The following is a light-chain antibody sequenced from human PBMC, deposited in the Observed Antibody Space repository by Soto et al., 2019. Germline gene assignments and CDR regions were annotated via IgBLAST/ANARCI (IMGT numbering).Light chain of an antibody. CDR3: QQANSPPLT. CDR2: AAS. CDR1: ERINTY. V-gene: IGKV1-12*01. Sequence: DIQMTQSPSSVSASVGDRVTITCRASERINTYLAWYQQQPGKAPKLLIYAASSWQSGVPSRFSGSGSGTEFTLTISNLQPEDFATYYCQQANSPPLTFGGGTKVEIK. J-gene: IGKJ4*01.